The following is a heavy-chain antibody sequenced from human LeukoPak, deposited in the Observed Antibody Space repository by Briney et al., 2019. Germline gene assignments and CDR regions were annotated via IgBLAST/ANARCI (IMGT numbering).Heavy chain of an antibody. J-gene: IGHJ6*03. V-gene: IGHV3-23*01. Sequence: GPLSLSCAVSGFPFSDFAMSWVRQAPGKGLEWVSTISGGGDKTYFADSVKGRFTISRDNSKNTLFLQMDSLSAEDTAVYYCAKFEGALLGNYYMDVWGKGTTVTVSS. CDR1: GFPFSDFA. CDR2: ISGGGDKT. CDR3: AKFEGALLGNYYMDV.